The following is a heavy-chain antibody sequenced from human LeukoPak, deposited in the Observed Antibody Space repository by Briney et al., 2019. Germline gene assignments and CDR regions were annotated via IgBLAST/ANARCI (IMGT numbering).Heavy chain of an antibody. J-gene: IGHJ6*03. Sequence: SETLSLTCTVSGGSISSSSYYWGWIRQPPGKGLEWIGSIYYSGSTYYNPSLKSRVTISVDTSKNQFSLKLSSVTAPDTAVYYCARVFGGSDFNYYYYYMDVWGKGTTVTISS. CDR2: IYYSGST. CDR1: GGSISSSSYY. V-gene: IGHV4-39*01. D-gene: IGHD5-12*01. CDR3: ARVFGGSDFNYYYYYMDV.